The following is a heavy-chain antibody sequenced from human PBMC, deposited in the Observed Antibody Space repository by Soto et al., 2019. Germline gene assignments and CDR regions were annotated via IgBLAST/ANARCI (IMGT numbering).Heavy chain of an antibody. V-gene: IGHV3-23*01. Sequence: GGSLILSCGASGFTFSGSAMSWVRQAPGKGLEWVSGISGGGSSTYYADSVKGRFTISRDNSKNTLDLQMNSLRVEDTAIYYCAKDLKTNMVVRRLGNWGQGTLVTVSS. D-gene: IGHD2-21*01. CDR2: ISGGGSST. CDR1: GFTFSGSA. CDR3: AKDLKTNMVVRRLGN. J-gene: IGHJ4*02.